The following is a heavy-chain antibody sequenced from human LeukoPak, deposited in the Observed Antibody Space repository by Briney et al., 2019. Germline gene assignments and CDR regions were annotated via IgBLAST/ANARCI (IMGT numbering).Heavy chain of an antibody. J-gene: IGHJ6*02. V-gene: IGHV3-48*04. CDR2: ISSNGSTI. D-gene: IGHD3-3*01. Sequence: GGSLRLSCAASGFTFSSYTMNWVRQAPGKGLEWVSYISSNGSTIYYADSVNGRFTISRDNPKNSLYLQMNSLRAENTAVYYCASGSNYAFWSGYPPGYGMDVWGQGRTVTVSS. CDR1: GFTFSSYT. CDR3: ASGSNYAFWSGYPPGYGMDV.